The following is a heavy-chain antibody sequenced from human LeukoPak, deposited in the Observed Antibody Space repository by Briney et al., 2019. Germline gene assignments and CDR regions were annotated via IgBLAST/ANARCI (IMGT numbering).Heavy chain of an antibody. Sequence: PGGSLRLSCAASGFTVSSNYMSWVRQAPGKGLEWVSIIYSGGSTYYADSVKGRFTISRDNSKNTLCLQMNSLRAEDTAVYYCARYGSGWYFDLWGRGTLVTVSS. CDR1: GFTVSSNY. V-gene: IGHV3-53*01. J-gene: IGHJ2*01. CDR2: IYSGGST. CDR3: ARYGSGWYFDL. D-gene: IGHD6-19*01.